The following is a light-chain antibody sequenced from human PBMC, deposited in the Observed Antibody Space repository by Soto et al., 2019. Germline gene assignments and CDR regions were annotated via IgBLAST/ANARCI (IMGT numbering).Light chain of an antibody. CDR1: SSNIGSNP. CDR3: ATWDGSLYGPV. Sequence: QSVLTQPPSASGTPGQRVTISCSGSSSNIGSNPVQWYQQLPGTAPKLHIYRSNQRPSGVPDRFSGSKSGTSASLAISGLQSEDEADYHCATWDGSLYGPVFGGGTKVTVL. V-gene: IGLV1-44*01. J-gene: IGLJ3*02. CDR2: RSN.